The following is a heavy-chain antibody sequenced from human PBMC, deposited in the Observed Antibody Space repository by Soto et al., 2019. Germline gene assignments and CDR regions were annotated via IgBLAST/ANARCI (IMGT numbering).Heavy chain of an antibody. J-gene: IGHJ6*02. CDR3: ASYCSGGSCYVPNYYYGMDV. CDR2: IIPIFGTA. CDR1: GGTFSSYA. Sequence: QVQLVQSGAEVKKPGSSVKVSCKASGGTFSSYAISWVRQAPGQGLEWMGGIIPIFGTANYAQKFQGRVTITADEATISAYMALSSLRSEHTAVYYCASYCSGGSCYVPNYYYGMDVWGQGTTVTVSS. V-gene: IGHV1-69*01. D-gene: IGHD2-15*01.